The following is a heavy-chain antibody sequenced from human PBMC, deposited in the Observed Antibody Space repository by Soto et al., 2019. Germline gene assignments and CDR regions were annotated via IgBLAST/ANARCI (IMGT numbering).Heavy chain of an antibody. D-gene: IGHD2-15*01. CDR3: ARQQYTVVTAFDV. CDR1: GGSITPYY. V-gene: IGHV4-59*07. Sequence: QVRLQESGPGLVKTSDTLSLTCTVSGGSITPYYWSWIRQPPGEGLEWIGYVSYSGKTGYNPSLKSRVSMSIDTSKNEFSLKLTSLTAADAATYYCARQQYTVVTAFDVWGQGTTVAVSS. J-gene: IGHJ3*01. CDR2: VSYSGKT.